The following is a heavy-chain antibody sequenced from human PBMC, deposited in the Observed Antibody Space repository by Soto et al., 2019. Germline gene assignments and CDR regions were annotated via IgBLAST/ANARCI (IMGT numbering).Heavy chain of an antibody. CDR3: ARARTYYDILTGYGYYGMDV. Sequence: GESLKISCKGSGYSFTSYWIGWVRQMPGKGLEWMGIIYPGDSDTRYSPSFQGQVTISADKSISTAYLQWSSLKASDTAMYYCARARTYYDILTGYGYYGMDVWGQGTTVTVSS. CDR2: IYPGDSDT. V-gene: IGHV5-51*01. D-gene: IGHD3-9*01. CDR1: GYSFTSYW. J-gene: IGHJ6*02.